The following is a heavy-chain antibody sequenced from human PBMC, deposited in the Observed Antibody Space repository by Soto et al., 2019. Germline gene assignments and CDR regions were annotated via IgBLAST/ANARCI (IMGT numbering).Heavy chain of an antibody. CDR2: IYNGEST. V-gene: IGHV4-59*01. J-gene: IGHJ4*02. Sequence: QLQLLESGPGLVKPSETMSLTCTASGASISNYYWKWIRQPPGKGLEWIGHIYNGESTNYNPSLKSRVTISVDTSKNQFSLKLGSVTAADTAVYYCAQTTGWPGFDYWGQGILVTVSS. D-gene: IGHD6-19*01. CDR3: AQTTGWPGFDY. CDR1: GASISNYY.